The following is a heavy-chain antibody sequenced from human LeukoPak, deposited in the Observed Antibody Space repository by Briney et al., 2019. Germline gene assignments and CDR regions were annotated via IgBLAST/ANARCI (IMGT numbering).Heavy chain of an antibody. CDR1: GFTFSVYA. CDR2: IGSSGVT. CDR3: AKDSVVVPAAPYGMDV. J-gene: IGHJ6*02. Sequence: GGSLRLSCAASGFTFSVYAMNWVRQAPGKGLEWVSTIGSSGVTYYADSVKGRFTISRDIPKNTLYLQMNSLRADDTAVYYCAKDSVVVPAAPYGMDVWGQGTTVTVSS. D-gene: IGHD2-2*01. V-gene: IGHV3-23*01.